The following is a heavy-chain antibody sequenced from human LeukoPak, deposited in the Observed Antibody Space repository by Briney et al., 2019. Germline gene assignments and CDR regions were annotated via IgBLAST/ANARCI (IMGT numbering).Heavy chain of an antibody. CDR3: TRAGSYGYYWYFDL. CDR1: GDSVSGNSAT. CDR2: TYYRSKWYN. V-gene: IGHV6-1*01. J-gene: IGHJ2*01. Sequence: PSQTLSLTCAISGDSVSGNSATWNWIRQSPSRGLEWLGRTYYRSKWYNDYAVSVKSRITINPDTSKNQFSLQLNSVTPEDTAVYYCTRAGSYGYYWYFDLWGRGNLVTVSS. D-gene: IGHD5-18*01.